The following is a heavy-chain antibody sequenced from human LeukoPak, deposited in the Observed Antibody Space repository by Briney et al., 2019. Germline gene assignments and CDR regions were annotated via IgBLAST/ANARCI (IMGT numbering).Heavy chain of an antibody. J-gene: IGHJ4*02. D-gene: IGHD3-10*01. V-gene: IGHV3-66*01. CDR2: IYSGGST. CDR3: ARGVVRGVHFDY. Sequence: GGSLRLSCAASGFTVSNNYMNWVRQAPGKGLEWVSVIYSGGSTYYADSVKGRFTISRDNSKNTLYLQMNTLRAEDTAVYYCARGVVRGVHFDYWGQGTLVTVSS. CDR1: GFTVSNNY.